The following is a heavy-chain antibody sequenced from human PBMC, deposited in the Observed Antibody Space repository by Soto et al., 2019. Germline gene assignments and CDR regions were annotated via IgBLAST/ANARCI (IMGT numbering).Heavy chain of an antibody. J-gene: IGHJ4*02. D-gene: IGHD3-3*01. CDR2: IYYSGST. CDR1: GGSISSSSYY. V-gene: IGHV4-39*01. CDR3: ASSTYYDFWSGYKGYYFDY. Sequence: QLQLQESGPGLVKPSETLSLTCTVSGGSISSSSYYSGGIRQPPGKGLEWIGSIYYSGSTYYNPSLKSRVTISVDTSKNQCSLKLSSVTAADTAVYYCASSTYYDFWSGYKGYYFDYWGQATLVTVSS.